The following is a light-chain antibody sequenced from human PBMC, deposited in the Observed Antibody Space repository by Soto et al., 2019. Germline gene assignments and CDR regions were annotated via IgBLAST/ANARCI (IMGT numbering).Light chain of an antibody. V-gene: IGLV1-51*01. Sequence: QSVLTQPPSVSAAPGQKVTISCSGSSSNIGNNYVSWYQQLPGTAPKLLIYDNNERPSGIPDRFSGSKSGTSATLGITGLQTGDEADYYRGTWDSSLSVVVFGGGTKVTVL. CDR1: SSNIGNNY. J-gene: IGLJ2*01. CDR3: GTWDSSLSVVV. CDR2: DNN.